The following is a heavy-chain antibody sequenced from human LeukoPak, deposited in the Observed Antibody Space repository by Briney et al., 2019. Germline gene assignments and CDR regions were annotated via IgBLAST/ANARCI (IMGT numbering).Heavy chain of an antibody. D-gene: IGHD4-17*01. V-gene: IGHV3-21*01. Sequence: GGSLRLSCAASGFTFNSYSMNWVRQAPGKGLEWVSSISSSSSYIYYADSVKGRFTISRDNAKNSLYLQMNSLRAEDTAVYYCATPAYGDYDYWGQGTLVTVSS. CDR2: ISSSSSYI. CDR3: ATPAYGDYDY. CDR1: GFTFNSYS. J-gene: IGHJ4*02.